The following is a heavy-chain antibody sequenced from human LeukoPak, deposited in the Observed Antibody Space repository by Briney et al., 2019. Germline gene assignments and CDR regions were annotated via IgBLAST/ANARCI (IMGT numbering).Heavy chain of an antibody. Sequence: SETLSLTCTVSGGSISSSSYYWGWIRQPPGKGLEWIGSMSYSGSTYYNPSLKSRVTIAVDTSKTQFSLKLSSVTAADTAVYYCARFYITSQYGSGYMDVWGKGTTVTVSS. CDR1: GGSISSSSYY. CDR3: ARFYITSQYGSGYMDV. CDR2: MSYSGST. J-gene: IGHJ6*03. D-gene: IGHD3-10*01. V-gene: IGHV4-39*01.